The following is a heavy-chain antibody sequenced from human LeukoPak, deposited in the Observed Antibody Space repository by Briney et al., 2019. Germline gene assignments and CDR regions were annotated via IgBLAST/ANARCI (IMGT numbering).Heavy chain of an antibody. Sequence: ASVKVSCKASGYTLTGYYIHWVRQAPGQGLEWMGRINPNSGGTNYAQKFQGRVTMTRDTSISTAYMELSRLRSDDTAVYYCARAIPARGTHFDYWGQGTLVTVSS. D-gene: IGHD1-1*01. CDR2: INPNSGGT. J-gene: IGHJ4*02. CDR3: ARAIPARGTHFDY. V-gene: IGHV1-2*06. CDR1: GYTLTGYY.